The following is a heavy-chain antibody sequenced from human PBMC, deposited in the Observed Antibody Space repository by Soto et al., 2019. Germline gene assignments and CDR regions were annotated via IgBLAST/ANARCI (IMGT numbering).Heavy chain of an antibody. CDR1: GFTFGDYA. Sequence: GGSLRLSCTASGFTFGDYAMSWFRQAPGKGLEWVGFIRSKAYGGTTEYAASVKGRFTISRDDSKSIAYLQMNSLKTEDTAVYYCTRVRSSSSEVLDYWGQGTLVTVSS. V-gene: IGHV3-49*03. CDR2: IRSKAYGGTT. CDR3: TRVRSSSSEVLDY. J-gene: IGHJ4*02. D-gene: IGHD6-6*01.